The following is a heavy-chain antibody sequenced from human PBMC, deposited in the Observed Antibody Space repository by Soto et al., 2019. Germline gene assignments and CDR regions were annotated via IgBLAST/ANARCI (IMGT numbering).Heavy chain of an antibody. Sequence: TLSLTCNVSGASINSGGYYWSWVRQLPGKGLEWIGYIYFSGNTYYNPSLESRVTISLDTSQNQFSLKLTSVSAADTAVYYCASGDAWGVLLASWGQRTLVTISS. V-gene: IGHV4-31*03. CDR2: IYFSGNT. CDR1: GASINSGGYY. D-gene: IGHD2-21*02. CDR3: ASGDAWGVLLAS. J-gene: IGHJ4*02.